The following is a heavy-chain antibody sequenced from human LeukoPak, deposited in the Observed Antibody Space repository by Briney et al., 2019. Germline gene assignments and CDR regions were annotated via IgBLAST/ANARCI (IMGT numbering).Heavy chain of an antibody. CDR2: INPHRCGT. J-gene: IGHJ5*02. V-gene: IGHV1-2*02. CDR1: GYTFTGYY. Sequence: EASVTVSCMPSGYTFTGYYMHWVGQAPGQGREWMGWINPHRCGTNHPQQLQGRVTITRDTSTSTAYMEMTRLRADDTAVYYWARGQGSFDPWGQGTLVTVSS. CDR3: ARGQGSFDP.